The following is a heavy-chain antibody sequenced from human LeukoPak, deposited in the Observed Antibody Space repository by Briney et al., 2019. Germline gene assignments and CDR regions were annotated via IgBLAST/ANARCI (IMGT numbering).Heavy chain of an antibody. V-gene: IGHV3-23*01. CDR2: ISSGAGTT. J-gene: IGHJ5*02. Sequence: PRGSLRLSPVASRFAFRNYAMRPVAQLPGNRREGVSAISSGAGTTGYAESVRGRFTISRVNSRSTMFLQMNSLRAEDTAVYYCAKDLEQSYSGWSASYDAWGQGTLVTVSS. CDR1: RFAFRNYA. CDR3: AKDLEQSYSGWSASYDA. D-gene: IGHD6-19*01.